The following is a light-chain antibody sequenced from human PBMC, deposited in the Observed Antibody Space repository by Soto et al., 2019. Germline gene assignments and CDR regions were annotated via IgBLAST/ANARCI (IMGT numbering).Light chain of an antibody. CDR1: SSNIGAGYD. CDR2: GNS. Sequence: QSVLTQPPSVSGAPGQRVTIPCTGSSSNIGAGYDVHWYQQLPGSAPKLLIYGNSHRPSGVPDRFSGSKSGTSASLAITGLQAGDEADYYCQSYDSSLSANYVFGTGTKVTVL. CDR3: QSYDSSLSANYV. J-gene: IGLJ1*01. V-gene: IGLV1-40*01.